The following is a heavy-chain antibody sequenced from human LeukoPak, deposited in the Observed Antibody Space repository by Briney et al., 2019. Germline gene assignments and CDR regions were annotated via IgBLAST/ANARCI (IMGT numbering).Heavy chain of an antibody. CDR2: ISYDGSNK. Sequence: GGSLRLSCAASGFTFSSYAMHWVRQAPGKGLEWVAVISYDGSNKYYADSVKGRFTISRDNSKNTLYLQMNSMRAEDTAVYYCAKDPASSTLASLFDCWGQGTLVTVSS. V-gene: IGHV3-30-3*01. J-gene: IGHJ4*02. CDR1: GFTFSSYA. CDR3: AKDPASSTLASLFDC. D-gene: IGHD2-2*01.